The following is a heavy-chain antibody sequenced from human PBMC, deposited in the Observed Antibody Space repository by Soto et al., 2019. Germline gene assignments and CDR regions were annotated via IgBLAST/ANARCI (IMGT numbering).Heavy chain of an antibody. CDR2: ISGSGGST. CDR1: GFTFSSYA. D-gene: IGHD3-22*01. J-gene: IGHJ4*02. Sequence: GGSLRLSCAASGFTFSSYAMSWVRQAPGKGLEWVSAISGSGGSTYYADSVKGRFTISRDNSKNTLYLQMSSLRAEDTAVYYCAKDKASYYYDSSGYIDYWGQGTLVTVSS. V-gene: IGHV3-23*01. CDR3: AKDKASYYYDSSGYIDY.